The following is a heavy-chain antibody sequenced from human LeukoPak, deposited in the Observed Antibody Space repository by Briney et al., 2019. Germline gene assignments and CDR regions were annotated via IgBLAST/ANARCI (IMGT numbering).Heavy chain of an antibody. J-gene: IGHJ4*02. CDR2: TFYSGST. V-gene: IGHV4-59*01. Sequence: SETLSLTCTVSGGSISNYYWYWMRQPPGKGLEWIGHTFYSGSTNYNPSLKSRVTISVDTSKNQFFLKLSSVTAADTAVYYCASGYSYGSFDYWGQGTLVTVSS. CDR1: GGSISNYY. CDR3: ASGYSYGSFDY. D-gene: IGHD5-18*01.